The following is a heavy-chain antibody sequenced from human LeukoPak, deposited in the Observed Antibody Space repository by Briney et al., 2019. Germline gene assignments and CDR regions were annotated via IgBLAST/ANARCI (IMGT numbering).Heavy chain of an antibody. CDR3: VGTVYDFWSGSMGDYFDY. CDR1: GFTFNSYG. D-gene: IGHD3-3*01. Sequence: GGSLRLSCAASGFTFNSYGMHWVRQAPGKGLEWVAFIRYDGSNKYYADSVKGRFTISRDNAKNSLYLQMNSLRAEDTAVYYCVGTVYDFWSGSMGDYFDYWGQGTLVTVSS. J-gene: IGHJ4*02. V-gene: IGHV3-30*02. CDR2: IRYDGSNK.